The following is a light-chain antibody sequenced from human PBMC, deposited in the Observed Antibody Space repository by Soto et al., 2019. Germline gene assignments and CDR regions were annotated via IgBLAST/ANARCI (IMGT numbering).Light chain of an antibody. CDR2: DVS. J-gene: IGLJ3*02. CDR1: SGDVGGYNY. CDR3: SSYTTSSTLV. Sequence: QSALTQPASVSGSPGQSITISCTGTSGDVGGYNYVSWYQQHPGKAPKLMIYDVSNRPSEVSNRFSGSKSDNTASLTISGLQAEDEADYYCSSYTTSSTLVFGGGTKLTVL. V-gene: IGLV2-14*01.